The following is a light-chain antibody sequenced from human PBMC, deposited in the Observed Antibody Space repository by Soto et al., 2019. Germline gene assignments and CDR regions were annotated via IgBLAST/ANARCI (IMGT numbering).Light chain of an antibody. CDR3: AAWDDRLSGLV. J-gene: IGLJ2*01. CDR2: DVS. V-gene: IGLV2-8*01. Sequence: QSVLTQPPSASGSPGQSVTISCTGTSSDVGAYNYVSWYQQYTGKAPKLMIYDVSKRPSGVPDRISGSKSGTSASLAISGLRSEDEADYYCAAWDDRLSGLVFGRGTKLTVL. CDR1: SSDVGAYNY.